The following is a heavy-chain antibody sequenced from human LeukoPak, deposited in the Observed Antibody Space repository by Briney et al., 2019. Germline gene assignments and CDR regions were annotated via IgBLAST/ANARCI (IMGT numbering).Heavy chain of an antibody. J-gene: IGHJ1*01. CDR3: STDGTPKFEH. Sequence: PGGSLRLSCAASGFGFNYYGMVWFRQSPGKGLEWVATISYDERGKHYADSVQGRFTISRDNSKSVLYLQLDYLRPEDTAVYYCSTDGTPKFEHWGQSTLVTVSS. V-gene: IGHV3-30*03. CDR1: GFGFNYYG. CDR2: ISYDERGK. D-gene: IGHD3-16*01.